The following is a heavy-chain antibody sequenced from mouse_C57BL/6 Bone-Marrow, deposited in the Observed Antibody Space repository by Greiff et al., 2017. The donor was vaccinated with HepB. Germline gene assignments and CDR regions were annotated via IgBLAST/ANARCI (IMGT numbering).Heavy chain of an antibody. Sequence: VQLKESAGGLVKPGSSMKLSCTASGFTFSDYYMAWVRQVPEKGLEWVANINYDGSSTYYLDSLKSRFIISRDNAKNILYLQMSSLKSEDTATYYCARVPYGSFDYWGQGTTLTVSS. CDR3: ARVPYGSFDY. CDR2: INYDGSST. D-gene: IGHD1-1*01. CDR1: GFTFSDYY. J-gene: IGHJ2*01. V-gene: IGHV5-16*01.